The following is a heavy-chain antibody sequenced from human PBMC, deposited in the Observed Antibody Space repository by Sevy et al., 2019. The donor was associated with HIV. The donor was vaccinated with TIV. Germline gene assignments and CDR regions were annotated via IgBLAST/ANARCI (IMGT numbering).Heavy chain of an antibody. V-gene: IGHV3-23*01. J-gene: IGHJ5*02. CDR1: GFTFSSSA. CDR3: AKCLTTVTIEWSFDP. Sequence: GGSLRLSCAASGFTFSSSAMTWVRQAPGKGLEWVSAITSNGGSTFYADSVKGRFTISRDISQNTLFLQMNSLRAEDTAVYYCAKCLTTVTIEWSFDPWGQGTLVTVSS. CDR2: ITSNGGST. D-gene: IGHD4-17*01.